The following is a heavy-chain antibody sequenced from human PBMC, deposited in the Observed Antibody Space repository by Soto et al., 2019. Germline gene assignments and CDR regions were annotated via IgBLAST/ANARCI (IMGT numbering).Heavy chain of an antibody. Sequence: KASETLSLTCTVSGGSISSGGYYWSWIRQHPGKGLEWIGYIYYSGSTYYNPSLKSRVTISVDTSKNQFSLKLSSVTAADTAVYYCARSDYYDSSAPTLYFDYWGQGTLVTVSS. J-gene: IGHJ4*02. CDR3: ARSDYYDSSAPTLYFDY. CDR1: GGSISSGGYY. CDR2: IYYSGST. D-gene: IGHD3-22*01. V-gene: IGHV4-31*03.